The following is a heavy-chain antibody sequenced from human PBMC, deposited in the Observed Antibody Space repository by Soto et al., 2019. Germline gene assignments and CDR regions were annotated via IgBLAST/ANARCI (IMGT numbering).Heavy chain of an antibody. V-gene: IGHV3-9*01. D-gene: IGHD2-15*01. CDR3: AKDLKNGGISYGMDV. J-gene: IGHJ6*02. CDR1: GFAFDDYA. CDR2: ISWNSGSI. Sequence: LRLSCAASGFAFDDYAMHWVRQAPGKGLEWVSGISWNSGSIGYADSVKGRFTISRDNAKNSLYLQMNSLRAEDTALYYCAKDLKNGGISYGMDVWGQGTTVTVS.